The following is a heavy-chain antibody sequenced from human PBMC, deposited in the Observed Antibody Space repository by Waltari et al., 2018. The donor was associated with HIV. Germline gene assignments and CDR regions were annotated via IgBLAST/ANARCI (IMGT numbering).Heavy chain of an antibody. CDR1: GGTFSSYA. D-gene: IGHD3-22*01. V-gene: IGHV1-69*12. CDR3: ASGRYYYDSSGYYCYYYDMDV. J-gene: IGHJ6*02. CDR2: SIPIFGTA. Sequence: QVQLVQSGAEVKKPGSSVKVSCKASGGTFSSYAISWVRQAPGQGLEWMGGSIPIFGTANYAQKFQGIVTITADESTSTAYMELSSLRSEDTAVYYCASGRYYYDSSGYYCYYYDMDVWGQGTTVTVPS.